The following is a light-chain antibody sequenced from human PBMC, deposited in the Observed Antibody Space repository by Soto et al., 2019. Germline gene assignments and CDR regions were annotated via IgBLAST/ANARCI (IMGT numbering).Light chain of an antibody. V-gene: IGKV2-28*01. Sequence: DLVMTQSPLSLPVTPGEPASISCRSSQSLLHSNGYNYLDWYLQKPRQSPQLLIYLGSNRASGVPDRVSGSGSGTDFTLKISRVEAEDVGVYYCMQALQTLRYTFGQGTKLEIK. CDR2: LGS. CDR1: QSLLHSNGYNY. CDR3: MQALQTLRYT. J-gene: IGKJ2*01.